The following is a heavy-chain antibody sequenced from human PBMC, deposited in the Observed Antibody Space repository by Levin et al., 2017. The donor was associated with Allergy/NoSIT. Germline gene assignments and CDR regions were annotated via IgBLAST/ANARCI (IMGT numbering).Heavy chain of an antibody. CDR3: AREGRYGSGSYYNAKTYY. J-gene: IGHJ4*02. CDR1: GFTFSDYY. D-gene: IGHD3-10*01. Sequence: GESLKISCAASGFTFSDYYMSWIRQAPGKGLEWVSYISSSSSYTNYADSVKGRFTISRDNAKNSLYLQMNSLRAEDTAVYYCAREGRYGSGSYYNAKTYYWGQGTLVTVSS. CDR2: ISSSSSYT. V-gene: IGHV3-11*05.